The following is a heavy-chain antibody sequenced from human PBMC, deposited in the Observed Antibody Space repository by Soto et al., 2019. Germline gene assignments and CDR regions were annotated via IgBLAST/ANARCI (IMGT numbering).Heavy chain of an antibody. CDR2: INHSGST. CDR3: ARSHCYSSMDV. Sequence: PSETLSLTCAVYGGSFSGYYWSWIRQPPGKGLEWIGEINHSGSTNYSPSHKCLVTLSVHTSMYHFSLKLSSVPAPATAVYYCARSHCYSSMDVWGQGTTVTVSS. J-gene: IGHJ6*02. CDR1: GGSFSGYY. V-gene: IGHV4-34*01. D-gene: IGHD2-2*02.